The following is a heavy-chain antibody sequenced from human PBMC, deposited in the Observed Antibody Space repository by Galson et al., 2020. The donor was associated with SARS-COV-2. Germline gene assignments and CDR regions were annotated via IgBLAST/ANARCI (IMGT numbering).Heavy chain of an antibody. CDR3: ARVLSHYGRDV. V-gene: IGHV3-33*01. Sequence: GESLKISCAASGFTFSSYGMHWVRQAPGKGLEWVAVIWYDGSNKYYADSVKGRFTISRDNSKNTLYLQMNSLRAEDTAVYYCARVLSHYGRDVWGQGTTVTVSS. CDR2: IWYDGSNK. J-gene: IGHJ6*02. CDR1: GFTFSSYG.